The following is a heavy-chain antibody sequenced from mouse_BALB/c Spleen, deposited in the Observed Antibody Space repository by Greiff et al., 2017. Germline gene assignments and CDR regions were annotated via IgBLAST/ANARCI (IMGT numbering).Heavy chain of an antibody. CDR3: ARMDY. Sequence: EVKLVESGGDLVKPGGSLKLSCAASGFSFSSDGMSWVRQTPDKRLEWVATISSGGSYTYYPDSVKGRFTISRDNAKNTLYLQMSSLKSEDTAMYYCARMDYWGQGTSVTVSS. V-gene: IGHV5-6*01. J-gene: IGHJ4*01. CDR2: ISSGGSYT. CDR1: GFSFSSDG.